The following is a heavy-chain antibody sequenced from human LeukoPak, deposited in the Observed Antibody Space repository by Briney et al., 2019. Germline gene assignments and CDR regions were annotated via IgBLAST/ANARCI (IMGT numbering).Heavy chain of an antibody. CDR1: GYTFTSYD. V-gene: IGHV1-18*01. D-gene: IGHD1-1*01. Sequence: ASVKVSCKASGYTFTSYDISWVRQAPGQGLEWMGWIITYNGHTSYAQKFQGRVTMTTDTSTSTAYMELRSLRSDDTAVYYCARMNSGTHSNDYWGQGTLVTVSS. CDR2: IITYNGHT. CDR3: ARMNSGTHSNDY. J-gene: IGHJ4*02.